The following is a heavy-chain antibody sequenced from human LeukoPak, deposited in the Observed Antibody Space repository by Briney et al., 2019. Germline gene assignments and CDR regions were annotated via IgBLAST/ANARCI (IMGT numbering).Heavy chain of an antibody. CDR3: ARNLCSGWYYDY. J-gene: IGHJ4*02. CDR2: MYYSGST. V-gene: IGHV4-59*08. Sequence: PSETLSLTCTVSGGSISSYYWSWIRQPPGKGLEWIGYMYYSGSTNYNPSLRSRVTISVDTSKNQFSLKLSSVTAADTAVYYCARNLCSGWYYDYWGEGILVTVSS. CDR1: GGSISSYY. D-gene: IGHD6-19*01.